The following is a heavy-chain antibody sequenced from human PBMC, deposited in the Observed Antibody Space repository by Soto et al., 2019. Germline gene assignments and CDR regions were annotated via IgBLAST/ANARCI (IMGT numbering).Heavy chain of an antibody. CDR3: ARESAYYYDSSGFIGGHDY. D-gene: IGHD3-22*01. CDR2: MNPNSGNT. Sequence: ASVKVSCKASGYTFTSYDINWVRQATGQGLEWMGWMNPNSGNTGYAQKFQGRVTMTRNTSISTAYMELSSLRSEDTAVYYCARESAYYYDSSGFIGGHDYWGQGPLVTVSS. V-gene: IGHV1-8*01. J-gene: IGHJ4*02. CDR1: GYTFTSYD.